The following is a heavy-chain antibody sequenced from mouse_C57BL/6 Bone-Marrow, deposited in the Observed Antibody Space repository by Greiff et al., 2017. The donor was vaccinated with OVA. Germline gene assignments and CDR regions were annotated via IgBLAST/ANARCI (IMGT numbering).Heavy chain of an antibody. CDR3: ARDRDYGSSPYWYFDV. D-gene: IGHD1-1*01. CDR2: SRNKANDYTT. Sequence: EVKVVESGGGLVQSGRSLRLSCATSGFTFSDFYMEWVRQAPGKGLEWIAASRNKANDYTTEYSASVKGRFIVSRDTSQSILYLQMNALRAEDTAIYYCARDRDYGSSPYWYFDVWGTGTTVTVSS. J-gene: IGHJ1*03. V-gene: IGHV7-1*01. CDR1: GFTFSDFY.